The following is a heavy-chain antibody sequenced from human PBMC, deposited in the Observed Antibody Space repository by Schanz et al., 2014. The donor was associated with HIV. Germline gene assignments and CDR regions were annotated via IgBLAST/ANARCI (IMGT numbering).Heavy chain of an antibody. J-gene: IGHJ6*02. CDR3: ARDRRPLYYGLDV. Sequence: QVQLVQSGAEVKKPGSSVKVSCKASGGTFSIYAISWVRQAPGQGLEWMGRINPTGGATTYAQKFQGRLTVTRDTATSTVYMEMSNLRSEDTAVYYCARDRRPLYYGLDVWGQGTTVTVSS. CDR2: INPTGGAT. V-gene: IGHV1-46*01. CDR1: GGTFSIYA.